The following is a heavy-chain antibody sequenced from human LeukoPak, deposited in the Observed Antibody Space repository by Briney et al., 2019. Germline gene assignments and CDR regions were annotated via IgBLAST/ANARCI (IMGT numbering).Heavy chain of an antibody. D-gene: IGHD6-13*01. V-gene: IGHV1-46*01. J-gene: IGHJ4*02. Sequence: GASVKVSCKASGYTFTSYYMHWVRQAPGQGPEWMGIINPSGGSTSYTQKFQGRVAMTRDTSTSTVYMELSSLRSEDTAVYYCARDSGMKQQLDYFDYWGQGTLVTVSS. CDR2: INPSGGST. CDR1: GYTFTSYY. CDR3: ARDSGMKQQLDYFDY.